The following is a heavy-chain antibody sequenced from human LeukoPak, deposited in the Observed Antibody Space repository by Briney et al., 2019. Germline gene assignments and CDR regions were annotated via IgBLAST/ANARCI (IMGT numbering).Heavy chain of an antibody. CDR2: ISSSSSTI. J-gene: IGHJ3*02. Sequence: PGGSLRLSCAASGFTFSSYSMNWVRQAPGKGLEWVSYISSSSSTIYYADSVKGRFTISRDNAKSSLYLQMNSLRAEDTAVYYCARDRYDFWSGSNDAFDIWGQGTMVTVSS. CDR3: ARDRYDFWSGSNDAFDI. V-gene: IGHV3-48*01. CDR1: GFTFSSYS. D-gene: IGHD3-3*01.